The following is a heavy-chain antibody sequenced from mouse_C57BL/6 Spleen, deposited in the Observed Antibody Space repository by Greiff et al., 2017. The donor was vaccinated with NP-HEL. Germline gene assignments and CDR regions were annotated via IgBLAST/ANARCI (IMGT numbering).Heavy chain of an antibody. Sequence: VQLQQPGAELVKPGASVKLSCKASGYTFTSYWMQWVKQRPGQGLEWIGEIDPSDSSTNYNQKFKGKATLTVDTSSSTAYMQLSSLTSEDSAVYYCASGYPRAMDYWGQGTSVTVSS. J-gene: IGHJ4*01. V-gene: IGHV1-50*01. CDR3: ASGYPRAMDY. CDR2: IDPSDSST. CDR1: GYTFTSYW.